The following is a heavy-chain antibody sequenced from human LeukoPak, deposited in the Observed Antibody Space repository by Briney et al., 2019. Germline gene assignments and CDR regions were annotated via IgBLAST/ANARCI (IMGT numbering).Heavy chain of an antibody. CDR1: GFTFSSSA. D-gene: IGHD6-19*01. CDR2: IKSKSDGGTT. Sequence: GGSLRLSCAASGFTFSSSAMSWVRQAPGKGLEWVGRIKSKSDGGTTDYAAPVKGRFTISRDDSKNTVYLQMNSLQTEDTAVYYCTTRVGYSSGWHQDDYWGQGTLVTVSS. CDR3: TTRVGYSSGWHQDDY. V-gene: IGHV3-15*01. J-gene: IGHJ4*02.